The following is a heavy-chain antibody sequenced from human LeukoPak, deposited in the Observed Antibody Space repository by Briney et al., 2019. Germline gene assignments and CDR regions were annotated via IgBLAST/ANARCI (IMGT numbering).Heavy chain of an antibody. Sequence: GGSLRLSCVASRFTFSTYMMRWVRQAPGKGLEWVSSIGGSGTDTYYADSVKGRFTISRDNSKNTLYLQMVSLRAEDTAVYYCAGRHGDHGAFDSWGQGTLVTVSS. CDR1: RFTFSTYM. CDR3: AGRHGDHGAFDS. CDR2: IGGSGTDT. D-gene: IGHD4-17*01. J-gene: IGHJ4*02. V-gene: IGHV3-23*01.